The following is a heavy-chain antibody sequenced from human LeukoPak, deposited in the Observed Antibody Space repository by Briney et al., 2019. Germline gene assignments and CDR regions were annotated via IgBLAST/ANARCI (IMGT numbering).Heavy chain of an antibody. V-gene: IGHV1-2*02. D-gene: IGHD3-10*02. J-gene: IGHJ6*02. CDR3: AKDLHYYVAMDV. CDR1: GYTFTDSY. CDR2: INPKSGGT. Sequence: GASVKVSCKASGYTFTDSYMHWVRQAPGQGLECMGWINPKSGGTNYAQKFQGRVTMTRDTSINTAYMELSRLRSDDTALYYCAKDLHYYVAMDVWGQGTAVTVSS.